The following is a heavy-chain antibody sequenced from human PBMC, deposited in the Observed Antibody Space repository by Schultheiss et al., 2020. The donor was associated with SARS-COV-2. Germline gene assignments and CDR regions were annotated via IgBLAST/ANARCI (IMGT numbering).Heavy chain of an antibody. CDR2: INHSGST. V-gene: IGHV4-39*07. J-gene: IGHJ6*02. Sequence: SETLSLTCTVSGGSISSGDYYWSWIRQPPGKGLEWIGEINHSGSTNYNPSLKSRVTISVDTSKNQFSLKLSSVTAADTAVYYCARGFRLVVYVKYYYGMDVWGQGTTVTVSS. CDR1: GGSISSGDYY. CDR3: ARGFRLVVYVKYYYGMDV. D-gene: IGHD2-8*02.